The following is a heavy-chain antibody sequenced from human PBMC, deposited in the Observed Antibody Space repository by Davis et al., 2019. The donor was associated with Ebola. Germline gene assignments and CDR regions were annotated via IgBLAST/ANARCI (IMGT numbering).Heavy chain of an antibody. D-gene: IGHD3-3*01. V-gene: IGHV1-2*02. J-gene: IGHJ4*02. Sequence: ASVKVSCKASGYTFTGYYMHWVRQAPGQGLEWMGWINPNSGGTNYAQKFQGRVTMTRDTSISTAYMELSSLRSEDTAVYYCARDGDLEWLSNPFFDYWGQGTLVTVSS. CDR3: ARDGDLEWLSNPFFDY. CDR2: INPNSGGT. CDR1: GYTFTGYY.